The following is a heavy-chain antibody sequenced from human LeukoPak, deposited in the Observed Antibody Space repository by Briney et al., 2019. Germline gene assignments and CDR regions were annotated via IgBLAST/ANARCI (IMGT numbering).Heavy chain of an antibody. J-gene: IGHJ4*02. V-gene: IGHV5-51*01. CDR3: ARLGGSGTYYPLDN. CDR1: GYSFTTFW. D-gene: IGHD3-10*01. CDR2: IYPGDSDT. Sequence: GESLKISCKGSGYSFTTFWIAWVRQMPGKGLEWMGIIYPGDSDTRYSPSFQGQVTISADKSISTAYLQWSSLKASDSAVYYCARLGGSGTYYPLDNWGQGALVTVSS.